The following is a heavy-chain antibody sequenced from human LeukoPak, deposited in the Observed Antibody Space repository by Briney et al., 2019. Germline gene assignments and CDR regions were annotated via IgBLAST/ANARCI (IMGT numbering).Heavy chain of an antibody. CDR1: GGSISSYY. CDR3: ARGDSGWYRGYYFDY. Sequence: SETLSLTCTVSGGSISSYYWSWIRQPPGKGLEWIGYIYYSGSTNYNPSLKSRVTILVDTSKNQFSLKLSSVTAADTAVYYCARGDSGWYRGYYFDYWGQGTLVTVSS. D-gene: IGHD6-19*01. V-gene: IGHV4-59*01. CDR2: IYYSGST. J-gene: IGHJ4*02.